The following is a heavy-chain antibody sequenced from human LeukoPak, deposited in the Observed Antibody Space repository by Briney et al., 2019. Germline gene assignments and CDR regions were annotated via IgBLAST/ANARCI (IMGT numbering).Heavy chain of an antibody. CDR3: AREGSSSSNFDY. CDR2: INPNSGGT. V-gene: IGHV1-2*02. J-gene: IGHJ4*02. D-gene: IGHD6-6*01. Sequence: ASVKVSCKASGYTFTGYYMHWVRQAPGQGLEWMGWINPNSGGTNYAQKFQGRVTMTRDTSTSTVYMELSSLRSEDTAVYYCAREGSSSSNFDYWGQGTLVTVSS. CDR1: GYTFTGYY.